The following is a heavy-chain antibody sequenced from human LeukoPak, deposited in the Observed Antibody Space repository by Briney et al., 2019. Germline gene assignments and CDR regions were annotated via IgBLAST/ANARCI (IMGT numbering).Heavy chain of an antibody. D-gene: IGHD1/OR15-1a*01. CDR3: AKENTNAMDYFDY. V-gene: IGHV3-23*01. CDR1: GFTFSSYA. Sequence: GGSLRLSCAASGFTFSSYAMSWVRQAPGKGLEWVSAISGSGGSTYYADSVKGRFTISRDNSKDTLYLQMNSLRAEDTALYYCAKENTNAMDYFDYWGQGTLVTVSS. J-gene: IGHJ4*02. CDR2: ISGSGGST.